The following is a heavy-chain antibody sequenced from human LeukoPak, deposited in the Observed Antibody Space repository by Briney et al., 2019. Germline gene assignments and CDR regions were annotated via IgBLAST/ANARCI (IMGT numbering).Heavy chain of an antibody. CDR3: ARPYGDYDAFDI. CDR1: GGSFSGYY. Sequence: PSETLSLTCAVYGGSFSGYYWSWIRQPPGKGLEWIGEINHSGSTNYNPSLKSRVTISVDTSKNQFSLKLSSVTAADTAVYYCARPYGDYDAFDIWGQGTMVTVSS. D-gene: IGHD4-17*01. J-gene: IGHJ3*02. CDR2: INHSGST. V-gene: IGHV4-34*01.